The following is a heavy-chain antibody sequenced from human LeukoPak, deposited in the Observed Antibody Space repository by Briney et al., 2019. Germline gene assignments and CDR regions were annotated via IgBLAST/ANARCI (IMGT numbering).Heavy chain of an antibody. J-gene: IGHJ4*02. CDR3: ARDRAWNYFDY. Sequence: PPGGSLRLSCAASGFTFSSYGMHWVRQAPGKGLEWVAIISNDGSRKYYAHSVEGRFTISRDNSKNTLYLQMDSLRAEDTAVYYCARDRAWNYFDYWGQGTLVTVSS. D-gene: IGHD3-3*01. CDR1: GFTFSSYG. CDR2: ISNDGSRK. V-gene: IGHV3-30*03.